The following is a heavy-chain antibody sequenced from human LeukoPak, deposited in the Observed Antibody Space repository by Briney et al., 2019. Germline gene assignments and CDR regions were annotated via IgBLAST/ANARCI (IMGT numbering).Heavy chain of an antibody. CDR1: GFTVSSNY. Sequence: GGSLRLSCAASGFTVSSNYMSWVRQAPGKGLGWVSVIYSGGSTYYADSVKGRFTISRDNAKTSLYLQMNSLRAEDTAVYYCARVAPNTVTTHQYFDYWGQGTLVTVSS. J-gene: IGHJ4*02. CDR2: IYSGGST. D-gene: IGHD4-17*01. V-gene: IGHV3-53*01. CDR3: ARVAPNTVTTHQYFDY.